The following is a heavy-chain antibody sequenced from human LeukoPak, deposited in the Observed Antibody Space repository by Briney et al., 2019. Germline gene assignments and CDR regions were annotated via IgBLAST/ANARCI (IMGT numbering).Heavy chain of an antibody. CDR2: IRSRDRTI. CDR3: STGHYYDSTGYYLPFDY. Sequence: GGSLRLSCAASGFTFSTYSINWVRQAPGKGLEWVSYIRSRDRTIYYADSVKGRFTISTDNAENSLYLQMNSLRTEDTAVYYCSTGHYYDSTGYYLPFDYWGQGTLVTVS. D-gene: IGHD3-22*01. V-gene: IGHV3-48*01. CDR1: GFTFSTYS. J-gene: IGHJ4*01.